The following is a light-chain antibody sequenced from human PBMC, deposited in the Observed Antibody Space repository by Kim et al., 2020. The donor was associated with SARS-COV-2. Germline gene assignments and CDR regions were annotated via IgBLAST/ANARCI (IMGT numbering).Light chain of an antibody. CDR3: QQCGSSPRT. CDR2: GAS. CDR1: QSVSSSY. V-gene: IGKV3-20*01. J-gene: IGKJ2*02. Sequence: EIVLTQSPGTLSLSPGERATLSCRASQSVSSSYLAWYQQKPGQAPRLFIYGASSRATGIPDRFSGSGSGTDFTLTISRLEPEDFAVYYCQQCGSSPRTFGQGTKLEI.